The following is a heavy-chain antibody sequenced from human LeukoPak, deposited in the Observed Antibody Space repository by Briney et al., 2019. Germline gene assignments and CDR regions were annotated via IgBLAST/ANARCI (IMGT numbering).Heavy chain of an antibody. D-gene: IGHD1-26*01. CDR2: ISYDGSNK. V-gene: IGHV3-30*03. CDR1: GFTFSSYG. J-gene: IGHJ4*02. CDR3: ARDQVGAADY. Sequence: GESLRLSCAASGFTFSSYGMHWVRQAPGKGLEWVAVISYDGSNKYYADSVKGRFTISRDNSKNTLYLQMNSLRAEDTAVYYCARDQVGAADYWGQGTLVTVSS.